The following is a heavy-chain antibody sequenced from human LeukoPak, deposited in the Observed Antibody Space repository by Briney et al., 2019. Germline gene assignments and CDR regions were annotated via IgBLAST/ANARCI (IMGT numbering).Heavy chain of an antibody. CDR2: IKQDGSGK. V-gene: IGHV3-7*03. CDR1: GFTFSSYS. J-gene: IGHJ6*04. Sequence: GGSLRLSCAASGFTFSSYSMNWVRQAPGKGLEWVANIKQDGSGKYYVDSVKGRFTISRDNGKNSLYLQMNSLRAEDTAVYYCARKAYGLDVWGKGTTVTVSS. CDR3: ARKAYGLDV.